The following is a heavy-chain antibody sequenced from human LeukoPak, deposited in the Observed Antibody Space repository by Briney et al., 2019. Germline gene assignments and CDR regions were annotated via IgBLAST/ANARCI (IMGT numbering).Heavy chain of an antibody. V-gene: IGHV3-23*01. J-gene: IGHJ4*02. CDR3: AKLDIVVVPAALYYFDY. D-gene: IGHD2-2*01. CDR1: GFTFSSYA. Sequence: GGSLRLSCAASGFTFSSYAMSWVRQAPGKGLEWVLAISGSGGSTYYADSVKGRFTISRDNSKNTLYLQMNSLRAEDTAVYYCAKLDIVVVPAALYYFDYWGQGTLVTVSS. CDR2: ISGSGGST.